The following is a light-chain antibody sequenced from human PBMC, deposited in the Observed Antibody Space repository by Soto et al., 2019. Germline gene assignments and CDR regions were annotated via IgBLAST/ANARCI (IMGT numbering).Light chain of an antibody. J-gene: IGKJ4*01. CDR1: QSISNY. CDR2: AAS. V-gene: IGKV1-39*01. CDR3: QQSYRTPLT. Sequence: DIQMTQSPSSLSAAVGDRVTITCRASQSISNYLNWYQQKPGKAHKLLIFAASSLQSGVPSRFSGSASGTDFTPTLSSLQPEDFRNYSCQQSYRTPLTFGGGNKVEI.